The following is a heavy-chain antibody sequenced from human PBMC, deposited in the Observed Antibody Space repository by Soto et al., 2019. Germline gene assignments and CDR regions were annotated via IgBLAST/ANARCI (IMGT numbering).Heavy chain of an antibody. D-gene: IGHD5-12*01. V-gene: IGHV1-69*01. J-gene: IGHJ6*02. CDR1: GGTFSNDA. CDR2: IIPIIGSP. Sequence: QVQLGQSGAEVKKPGSSVKVSCRASGGTFSNDAISWVRQAPGQGLESMGAIIPIIGSPNYAQRFQGRVTITADDSTSTAFMDLSSMRSEDTAVYYCASSMVATIGASIFYYYGMDVWGQGTTVTVSS. CDR3: ASSMVATIGASIFYYYGMDV.